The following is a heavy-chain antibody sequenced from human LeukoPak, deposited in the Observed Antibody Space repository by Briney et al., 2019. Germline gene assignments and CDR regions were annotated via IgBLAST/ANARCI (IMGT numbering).Heavy chain of an antibody. CDR3: ALGYCSSTSCYTGGDFDY. D-gene: IGHD2-2*01. CDR2: INSDGSST. V-gene: IGHV3-74*01. J-gene: IGHJ4*02. Sequence: GGSLRLSCAASGFTFSTYWLHWVRQAPGKGLVWVSRINSDGSSTNYADSVKGRFTISRDNAKNTLYLQMNSLRAEDTAVYYCALGYCSSTSCYTGGDFDYWGQGTLVTVSS. CDR1: GFTFSTYW.